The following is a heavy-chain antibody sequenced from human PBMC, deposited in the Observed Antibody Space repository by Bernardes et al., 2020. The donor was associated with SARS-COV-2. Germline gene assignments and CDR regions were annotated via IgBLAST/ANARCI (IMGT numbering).Heavy chain of an antibody. CDR1: GGSISSYY. J-gene: IGHJ6*03. CDR3: SRHPYYDFWSGYSWGRYYYYMDV. Sequence: SETLSLTCTVSGGSISSYYWSWIRQPPGKGLEWIGYIYYSGSTNYNPSLKSRVTISVDTSKNQFSLKLSSVTAADTAVYYCSRHPYYDFWSGYSWGRYYYYMDVWGKGTTVTVAS. V-gene: IGHV4-59*08. CDR2: IYYSGST. D-gene: IGHD3-3*01.